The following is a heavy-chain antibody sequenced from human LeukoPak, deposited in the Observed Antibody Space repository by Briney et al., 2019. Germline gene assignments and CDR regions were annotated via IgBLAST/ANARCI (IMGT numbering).Heavy chain of an antibody. CDR3: ARSTYYYGSGTFYSVSPFDS. Sequence: PGASLRLSCVASGFTFRGYALHWVRQAPGQGLDWVAVVSSDGRSDFYSDSVTGRFTISRDNSRDTLYLQMDGLRAADTGLYFCARSTYYYGSGTFYSVSPFDSWGQGTLVTVSS. CDR1: GFTFRGYA. D-gene: IGHD3-10*01. J-gene: IGHJ4*02. CDR2: VSSDGRSD. V-gene: IGHV3-30*01.